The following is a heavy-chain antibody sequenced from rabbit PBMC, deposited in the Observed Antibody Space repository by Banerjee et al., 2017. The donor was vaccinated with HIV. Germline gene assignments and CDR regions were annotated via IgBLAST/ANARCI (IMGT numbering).Heavy chain of an antibody. CDR1: GFTISSYY. CDR2: IYVGESIT. Sequence: QVKETGGGLVQPGGSLILSCKISGFTISSYYINWVRQAPGKGLEWIGRIYVGESITDYAIWVNGRFTISSDNAQNTVDLQMNSLTAADTATYFCARDLGVGYADYTYAIGDGMDLWGPGTLVTVS. CDR3: ARDLGVGYADYTYAIGDGMDL. V-gene: IGHV1S7*01. D-gene: IGHD6-1*01. J-gene: IGHJ6*01.